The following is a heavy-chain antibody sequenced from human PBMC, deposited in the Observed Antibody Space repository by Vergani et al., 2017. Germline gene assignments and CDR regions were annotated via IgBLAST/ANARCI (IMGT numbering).Heavy chain of an antibody. D-gene: IGHD4-11*01. CDR2: IDHTGRP. CDR1: GGSFTSYH. J-gene: IGHJ6*03. Sequence: QVQLQQWGGGLLKPSETLSLTCVVNGGSFTSYHWTWIRQSPGEGLEWVSDIDHTGRPNNNPSLKSRLTMSVDKSRNQFHLTLNSVTATDTAIYFCARVNTETNGHLYYCCYMDVWGQGTAVNGS. CDR3: ARVNTETNGHLYYCCYMDV. V-gene: IGHV4-34*01.